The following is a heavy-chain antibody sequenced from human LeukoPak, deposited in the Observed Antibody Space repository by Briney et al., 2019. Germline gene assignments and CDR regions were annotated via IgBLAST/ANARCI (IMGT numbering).Heavy chain of an antibody. V-gene: IGHV3-66*01. Sequence: GGSLRLSCAASGFTVSANYMSWVRQAPGKGLEWLSLIYSGGTTYYADSVKGRFTISRDNSKNTLYLQMNSLRAEDTAIYYCGGSGSRYFSDFWGQGTLVTVSS. CDR2: IYSGGTT. D-gene: IGHD3-10*01. CDR1: GFTVSANY. CDR3: GGSGSRYFSDF. J-gene: IGHJ4*02.